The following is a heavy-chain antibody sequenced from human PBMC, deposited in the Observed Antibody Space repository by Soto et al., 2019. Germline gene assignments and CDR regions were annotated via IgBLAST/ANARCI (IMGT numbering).Heavy chain of an antibody. Sequence: ASVKVSCKASGYTFTSYGISWVRQAPGQGLEWMGIINPSGGSTSYAQKFQGRVTMTRDTSTSTVYMELSSLRSEDTAVYYCARDLRYSSSSEDWFDPWGQGTLVTVSS. CDR3: ARDLRYSSSSEDWFDP. J-gene: IGHJ5*02. D-gene: IGHD6-6*01. V-gene: IGHV1-46*01. CDR1: GYTFTSYG. CDR2: INPSGGST.